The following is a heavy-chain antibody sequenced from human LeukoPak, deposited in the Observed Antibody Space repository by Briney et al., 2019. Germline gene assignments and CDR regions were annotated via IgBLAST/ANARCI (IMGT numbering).Heavy chain of an antibody. CDR1: GGSISNYW. J-gene: IGHJ4*02. V-gene: IGHV4-59*01. CDR3: ARGYSSSWNYFDY. CDR2: VFDSGGT. Sequence: SETLSLTCTVSGGSISNYWWSWIRQPPGKGLEWIGYVFDSGGTNYNPSLKSRVTISVDTSKKQFSLKLSSVTAADTAVCYCARGYSSSWNYFDYWGQGTLVTVSS. D-gene: IGHD6-13*01.